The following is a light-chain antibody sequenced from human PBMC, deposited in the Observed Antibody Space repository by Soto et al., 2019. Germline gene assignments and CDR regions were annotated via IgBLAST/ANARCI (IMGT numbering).Light chain of an antibody. J-gene: IGKJ3*01. CDR3: PQYYSTPIT. CDR2: WSS. V-gene: IGKV4-1*01. Sequence: DIGLPQAPDALAVSLGERATINCKSSQSVLYSSNNKNYLAWYQQKPGQPPKLLIYWSSTRESGVPDRFSGSGSGTDFTLTISSLQAEDVAVYYCPQYYSTPITSCPGTMADIK. CDR1: QSVLYSSNNKNY.